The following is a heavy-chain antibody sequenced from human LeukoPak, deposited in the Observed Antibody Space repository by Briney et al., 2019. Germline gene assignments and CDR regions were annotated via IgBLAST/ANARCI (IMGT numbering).Heavy chain of an antibody. J-gene: IGHJ4*02. Sequence: SETLSLTCAVYGGSFSGYYWSWIRQPPGKGLEWIGEINHSGSTNYNPSLKSRVTISVDTSKTQFSLKLSSVTAADTAVYYCARVPSTSSFGGVIVYYFDYWGQGTLVTVSS. CDR2: INHSGST. V-gene: IGHV4-34*01. D-gene: IGHD3-16*02. CDR1: GGSFSGYY. CDR3: ARVPSTSSFGGVIVYYFDY.